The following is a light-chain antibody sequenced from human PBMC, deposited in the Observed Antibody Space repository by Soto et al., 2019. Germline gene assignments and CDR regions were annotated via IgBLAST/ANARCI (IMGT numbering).Light chain of an antibody. CDR3: QQYKSASFT. Sequence: DIPMTQSPSSLSTSVGDRVTITCRASQGIRNYLAWYQQKPGKVPQHLIYAASTLQSGVPSRFSGSGSGTDFTLTISSLQPEDVATYYCQQYKSASFTFGPGTKVDLK. CDR2: AAS. J-gene: IGKJ3*01. CDR1: QGIRNY. V-gene: IGKV1-27*01.